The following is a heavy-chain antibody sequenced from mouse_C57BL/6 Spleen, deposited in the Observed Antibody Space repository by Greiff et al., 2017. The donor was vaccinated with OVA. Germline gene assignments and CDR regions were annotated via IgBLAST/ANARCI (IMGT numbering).Heavy chain of an antibody. D-gene: IGHD3-1*01. V-gene: IGHV3-6*01. CDR1: GYSITSGYY. J-gene: IGHJ2*01. CDR2: ISYDGSN. Sequence: EVQLQESGPGLVKPSQSLSLTCSVTGYSITSGYYWNWIRQYPGNKLEWMGYISYDGSNNYNPSLKNRITITRDTSKNQFFLKLNSVTTEDTATYDCARDRGYYFDYWGQGTTLTVSS. CDR3: ARDRGYYFDY.